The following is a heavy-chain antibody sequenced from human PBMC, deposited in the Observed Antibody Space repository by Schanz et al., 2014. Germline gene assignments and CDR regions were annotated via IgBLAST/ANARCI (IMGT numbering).Heavy chain of an antibody. CDR2: INQAASVQ. J-gene: IGHJ4*02. CDR1: GFTFSAYW. V-gene: IGHV3-7*01. D-gene: IGHD6-13*01. CDR3: VKIGYTHWSLDD. Sequence: EVQLVEYGGGLVQPGESLRLSCAASGFTFSAYWMAWVRQAPGKGLEWVAGINQAASVQYYVDSVKGRFTISRDDAKNSHYLQMNSLRVEDTAVFYCVKIGYTHWSLDDWGQGILVTVSS.